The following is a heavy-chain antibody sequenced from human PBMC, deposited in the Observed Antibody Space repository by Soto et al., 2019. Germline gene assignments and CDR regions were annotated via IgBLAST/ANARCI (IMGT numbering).Heavy chain of an antibody. CDR1: GGSFSGYY. V-gene: IGHV4-34*01. D-gene: IGHD3-10*01. Sequence: PSETLSLTCAVYGGSFSGYYWSWIRQPPGKGLEWIGEINHSGSTNYNPSLKSRVTISVDTSKNQFSPKLSSVTAADTAVYYCARGKGRYYGSGPHYYYGMDVWGQGTTVTVPS. CDR2: INHSGST. CDR3: ARGKGRYYGSGPHYYYGMDV. J-gene: IGHJ6*02.